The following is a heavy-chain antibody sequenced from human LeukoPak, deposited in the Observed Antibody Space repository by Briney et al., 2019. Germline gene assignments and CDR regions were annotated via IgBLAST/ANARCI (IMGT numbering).Heavy chain of an antibody. V-gene: IGHV1-46*01. Sequence: EASVKVSCKASGYTFTSYYMHWVRQAPGQGLEWMGIINPSGGSTSYAQKFQGRVTMTRDTSTSTVYMELSSLRSEDTAVYYCARDLFVPQYSSSWGAFDIWGQGTMVTVSS. CDR1: GYTFTSYY. CDR2: INPSGGST. CDR3: ARDLFVPQYSSSWGAFDI. D-gene: IGHD6-13*01. J-gene: IGHJ3*02.